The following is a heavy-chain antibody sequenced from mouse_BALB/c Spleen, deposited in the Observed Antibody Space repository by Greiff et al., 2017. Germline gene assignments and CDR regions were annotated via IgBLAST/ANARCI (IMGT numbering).Heavy chain of an antibody. CDR3: ARSYEGAMDY. J-gene: IGHJ4*01. CDR2: ISSGSSTI. CDR1: GFTFSSFG. Sequence: EVKVVESGGGLVQPGGSRKLSCAASGFTFSSFGMHWVRQAPEKGLEWVAYISSGSSTIYYADTVKGRFTISRDNPKNTLFLQMTSLRSEDTAMYYCARSYEGAMDYWGQGTSVTVSS. D-gene: IGHD2-3*01. V-gene: IGHV5-17*02.